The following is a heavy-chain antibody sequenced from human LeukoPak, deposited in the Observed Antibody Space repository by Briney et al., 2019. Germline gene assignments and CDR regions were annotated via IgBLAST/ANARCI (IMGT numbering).Heavy chain of an antibody. Sequence: GGSLRLSCAASGFTFDDYAMHWVRQAPGKGLEWVSGITWNSDSIDYADSVKGRFTISRDNAKNSLYLQMNSLRAEDTAVYYCAKDRGYSSGWGDYFDYWGQGTLVTVSS. CDR2: ITWNSDSI. CDR3: AKDRGYSSGWGDYFDY. V-gene: IGHV3-9*01. CDR1: GFTFDDYA. D-gene: IGHD6-19*01. J-gene: IGHJ4*02.